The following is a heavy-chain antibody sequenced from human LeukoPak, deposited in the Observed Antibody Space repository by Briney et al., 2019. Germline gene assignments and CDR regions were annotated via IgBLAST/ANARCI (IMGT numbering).Heavy chain of an antibody. D-gene: IGHD3-9*01. CDR3: ARGLSPVSAGYFDRYYYYYYYMDV. V-gene: IGHV1-18*01. CDR1: GYTFTSYG. Sequence: ASVKVSCKASGYTFTSYGISWVRQAPGQGLEWMGWISAYNGNTNYAQKLQGRVTMTTDTSTSTAYMELSSLRSEDTAVYYCARGLSPVSAGYFDRYYYYYYYMDVWGKGTTVTISS. CDR2: ISAYNGNT. J-gene: IGHJ6*03.